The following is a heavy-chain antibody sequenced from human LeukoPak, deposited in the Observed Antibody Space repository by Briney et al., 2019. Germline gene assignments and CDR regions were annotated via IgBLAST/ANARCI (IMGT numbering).Heavy chain of an antibody. CDR2: ISSSSSYI. V-gene: IGHV3-21*01. J-gene: IGHJ4*02. CDR1: GFTFSSYS. CDR3: ARPQYCGGDCYRAGAIDY. Sequence: GGSLRLSCAASGFTFSSYSMNWVRQAPGKGLEWVSSISSSSSYIYYADSVKGRCTISRDNAKDSLYLQMNSLRAEDTAVYYCARPQYCGGDCYRAGAIDYWGQGTLVTVSS. D-gene: IGHD2-21*02.